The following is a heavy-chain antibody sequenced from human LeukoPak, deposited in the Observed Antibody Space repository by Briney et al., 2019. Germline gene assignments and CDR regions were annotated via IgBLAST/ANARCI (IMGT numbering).Heavy chain of an antibody. D-gene: IGHD2-15*01. Sequence: ASVKVSCKASGYTFTGYYMHWVRQAPGQGLEWMGWINPNSGGTNYAQKFQGRVTMTRDTSISTAYMELSRLRSDDTAVYYCARGGVVAATGHNWFDPWGQGTLVTVS. CDR3: ARGGVVAATGHNWFDP. V-gene: IGHV1-2*02. CDR1: GYTFTGYY. J-gene: IGHJ5*02. CDR2: INPNSGGT.